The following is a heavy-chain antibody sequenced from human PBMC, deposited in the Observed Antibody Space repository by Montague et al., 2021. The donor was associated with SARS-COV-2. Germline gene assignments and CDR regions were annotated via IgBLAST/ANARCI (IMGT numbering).Heavy chain of an antibody. D-gene: IGHD3-16*01. CDR2: IYASGST. V-gene: IGHV4-4*07. CDR1: GVSITSYY. J-gene: IGHJ4*02. Sequence: SETLSLTCSISGVSITSYYWSWVRQPAGKGLEWIGHIYASGSTNYSPSLKSRVRLSIDNPKNQFSLELESLTAADTAVYYCVRDGGNWYYSDYWGQGALVTVSS. CDR3: VRDGGNWYYSDY.